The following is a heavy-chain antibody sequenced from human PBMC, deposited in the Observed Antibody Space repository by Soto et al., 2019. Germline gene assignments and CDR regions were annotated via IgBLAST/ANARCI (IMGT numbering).Heavy chain of an antibody. CDR3: AKDGGADGYFGNWLDP. J-gene: IGHJ5*02. CDR1: GGTFSNYA. Sequence: QVQLVQSGAEVKKPGSSVKVSCKASGGTFSNYAITWVRQAPGQGLEWVGRIIPIFGTTNVAQKFQGRVTITADESTTTANMELSGLRSDDTDVYYCAKDGGADGYFGNWLDPWGQGTLVTVSS. CDR2: IIPIFGTT. D-gene: IGHD5-12*01. V-gene: IGHV1-69*15.